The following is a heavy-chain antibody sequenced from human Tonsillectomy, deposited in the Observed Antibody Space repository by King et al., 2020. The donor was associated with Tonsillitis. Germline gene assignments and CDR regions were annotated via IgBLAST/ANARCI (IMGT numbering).Heavy chain of an antibody. CDR2: IKEDGSKT. CDR3: ARDDGDWDRRVWYLDF. Sequence: VQLVESGGDLVQPGGSLRLSCAASGFIFRRHWMTWVRQAPGKGLEWVANIKEDGSKTYYVDSVKGRFTISRDNAKNSLYLQMNSLRVEDTAVDYCARDDGDWDRRVWYLDFWGRGTLVPVSS. D-gene: IGHD1-26*01. V-gene: IGHV3-7*04. J-gene: IGHJ2*01. CDR1: GFIFRRHW.